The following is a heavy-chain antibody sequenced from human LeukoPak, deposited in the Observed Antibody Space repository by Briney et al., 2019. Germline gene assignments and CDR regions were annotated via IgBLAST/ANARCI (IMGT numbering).Heavy chain of an antibody. CDR2: VNPSAGST. CDR3: SALPSPARSCGAAVDM. V-gene: IGHV1-46*01. J-gene: IGHJ3*02. CDR1: GYTFTTYD. Sequence: ASVKVSCKTSGYTFTTYDMHWVRQAPGQGLEWMGLVNPSAGSTTYAHKFQGRVSMTRDLSTSTVYMELSSLRSDDTAVYYCSALPSPARSCGAAVDMWGQGTMVTVSS. D-gene: IGHD2-2*01.